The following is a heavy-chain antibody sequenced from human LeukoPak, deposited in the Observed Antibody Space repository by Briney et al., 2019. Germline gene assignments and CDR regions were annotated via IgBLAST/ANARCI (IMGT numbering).Heavy chain of an antibody. CDR1: GGSISSGSYY. J-gene: IGHJ3*02. CDR2: IYYSGST. CDR3: ARDRYSSSWYKADAFDI. V-gene: IGHV4-39*07. D-gene: IGHD6-13*01. Sequence: SETLSLTCTVSGGSISSGSYYWGWIRQPPGKGLEWIGSIYYSGSTYYNPSLKSRVTISVDTSKNQFSLRLSSVTAADTAVYYCARDRYSSSWYKADAFDIWGQGTMVTVSS.